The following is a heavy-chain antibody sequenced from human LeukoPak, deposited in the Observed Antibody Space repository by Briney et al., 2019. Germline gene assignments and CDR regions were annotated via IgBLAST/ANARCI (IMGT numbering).Heavy chain of an antibody. D-gene: IGHD5-24*01. CDR1: GYTFNSYG. J-gene: IGHJ6*02. V-gene: IGHV1-18*01. CDR2: ISPYRGDT. CDR3: ARVRSLYGIDV. Sequence: ASVTVSFKASGYTFNSYGISWVRQAPGQGLEWMGWISPYRGDTEYAQKIQGRVSMTTDTSTSKDYMELRSLRPDDTAVYYCARVRSLYGIDVWGQGATVTVSS.